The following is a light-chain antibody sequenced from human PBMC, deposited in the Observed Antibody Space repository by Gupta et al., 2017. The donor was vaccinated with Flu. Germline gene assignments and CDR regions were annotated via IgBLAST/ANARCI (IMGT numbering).Light chain of an antibody. J-gene: IGKJ3*01. CDR3: QHRMSGPPGDT. CDR1: QNIDNL. Sequence: EIVLTQSPATLSLSPGESATLSCWASQNIDNLLAWYQHKPGQAPRLLFYAASNRATGIPARFSGRGSGTDFILTISSLEPEDSAVYYCQHRMSGPPGDTFGRGTKVGIK. V-gene: IGKV3-11*01. CDR2: AAS.